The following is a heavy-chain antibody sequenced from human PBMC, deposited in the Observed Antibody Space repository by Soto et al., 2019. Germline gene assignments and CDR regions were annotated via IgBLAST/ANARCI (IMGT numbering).Heavy chain of an antibody. CDR2: INPATGAA. Sequence: QLHLVQSGAVVKKPGASVTVSCSASGYPVTAYYMHWVRQAPRRGLEWMGGINPATGAAKYTQTFQGRVTMTRDTSTSTGFMELSGLTSEDTAVFYCARGGGVGVAGSAAFDMWGQGTLVTVSS. V-gene: IGHV1-2*02. D-gene: IGHD3-3*01. CDR1: GYPVTAYY. CDR3: ARGGGVGVAGSAAFDM. J-gene: IGHJ3*02.